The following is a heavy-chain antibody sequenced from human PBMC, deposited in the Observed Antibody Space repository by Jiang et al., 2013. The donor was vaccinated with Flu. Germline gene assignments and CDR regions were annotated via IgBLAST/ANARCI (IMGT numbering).Heavy chain of an antibody. V-gene: IGHV4-30-4*01. J-gene: IGHJ6*02. CDR1: GGSISSVITT. CDR3: ARVPAAKYYYYYYGMDV. CDR2: IYYSGST. Sequence: PSQTLSLTCTVSGGSISSVITTGLDPPAPRKGLEWIGYIYYSGSTYXNPSLKSRVTISVDTSKNQFSLKLSSVTAADTAVYYCARVPAAKYYYYYYGMDVWGQGTTVTVSS. D-gene: IGHD2-2*01.